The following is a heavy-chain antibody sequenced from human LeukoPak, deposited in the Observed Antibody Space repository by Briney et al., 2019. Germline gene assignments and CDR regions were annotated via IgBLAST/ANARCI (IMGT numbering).Heavy chain of an antibody. Sequence: GGSLRLSCAASGFTFSSYAMHWVRQAPGKGLEWVAVISYDGSNKYYADSVKGRFTISRDNSKNTLYLQMNSLRAEDTAVYYCAKEALHYWGQGTLVTVSS. CDR2: ISYDGSNK. CDR1: GFTFSSYA. J-gene: IGHJ4*02. CDR3: AKEALHY. V-gene: IGHV3-30*04.